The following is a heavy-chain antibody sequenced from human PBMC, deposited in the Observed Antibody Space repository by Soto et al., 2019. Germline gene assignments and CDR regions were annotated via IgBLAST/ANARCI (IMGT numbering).Heavy chain of an antibody. J-gene: IGHJ2*01. CDR3: ARDLGYGDYLRYFDL. V-gene: IGHV4-31*03. D-gene: IGHD4-17*01. Sequence: SETLSLTCTVSGRSLSSGGYYWGWILQHPGKGLEWIGYIYYSGSTYYNPSLKSRVTISVDTSKNQFSLKLSSVTAADTAVYYCARDLGYGDYLRYFDLWGRGTLVTVSS. CDR2: IYYSGST. CDR1: GRSLSSGGYY.